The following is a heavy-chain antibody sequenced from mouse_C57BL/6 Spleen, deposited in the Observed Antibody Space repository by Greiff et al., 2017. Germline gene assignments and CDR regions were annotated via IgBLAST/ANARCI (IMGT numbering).Heavy chain of an antibody. D-gene: IGHD2-3*01. V-gene: IGHV5-4*01. J-gene: IGHJ3*01. CDR2: ISDGGSYT. CDR3: ARDRGDIYDGYYGFAY. CDR1: GFTFSSYA. Sequence: DVMLVESGGGLVKPGGSLKLSCAASGFTFSSYAMSWVRQTPEKRLEWVATISDGGSYTYYPDNVKGRFTISRDNAKNNLYLQMSHLNTEDTAMYYCARDRGDIYDGYYGFAYWGQGTLVTVSA.